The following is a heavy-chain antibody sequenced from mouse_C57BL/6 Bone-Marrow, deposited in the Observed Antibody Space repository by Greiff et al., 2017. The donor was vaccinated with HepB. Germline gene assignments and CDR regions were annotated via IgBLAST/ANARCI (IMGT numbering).Heavy chain of an antibody. J-gene: IGHJ4*01. D-gene: IGHD1-1*01. CDR1: GFTFSDFY. CDR3: ARDAPYYYGSSAYYAMDY. V-gene: IGHV7-1*01. CDR2: SRNKANDYTT. Sequence: EVMLVESGGGLVQSGRSLRLSCATSGFTFSDFYMEWVRQAPGKGLEWIAASRNKANDYTTEYSASVKGRFIVSRDTSQSILYLQMNALRAEDTDIYYCARDAPYYYGSSAYYAMDYWGQGTSVTVSS.